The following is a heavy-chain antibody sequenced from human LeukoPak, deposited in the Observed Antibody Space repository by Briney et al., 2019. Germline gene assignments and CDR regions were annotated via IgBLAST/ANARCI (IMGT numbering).Heavy chain of an antibody. D-gene: IGHD2-15*01. CDR1: GFTFSSYA. V-gene: IGHV3-23*01. CDR3: AKVSGYSGSGYVDI. CDR2: ISGSGGST. Sequence: GGSLRLSCAASGFTFSSYAMSWVRQAPGKGLEWVSAISGSGGSTYYADSVKGRFTISRNNSKNTLYLQMNSLRAEDTAVYYCAKVSGYSGSGYVDIWGQGTMVTVSS. J-gene: IGHJ3*02.